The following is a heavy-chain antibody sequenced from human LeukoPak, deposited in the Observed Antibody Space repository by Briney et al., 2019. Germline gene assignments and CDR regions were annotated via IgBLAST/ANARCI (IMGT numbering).Heavy chain of an antibody. CDR2: ISSSGSTI. CDR1: GFTFSDYY. V-gene: IGHV3-11*01. D-gene: IGHD2-21*02. J-gene: IGHJ3*02. CDR3: ARAHIVVVTAMGDAFDI. Sequence: PGGSLRLSCAASGFTFSDYYMSWIRQAPGKGLEWVSYISSSGSTIYYADSVKGRFTISRDNAKNSLYPQMNSLRAEDTAVYYCARAHIVVVTAMGDAFDIWGQGTMVTVSS.